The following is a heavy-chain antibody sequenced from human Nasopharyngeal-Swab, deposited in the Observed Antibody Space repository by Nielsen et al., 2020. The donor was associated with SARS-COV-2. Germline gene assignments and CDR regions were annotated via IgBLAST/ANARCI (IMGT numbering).Heavy chain of an antibody. CDR3: APTVTTRYFDY. J-gene: IGHJ4*02. CDR1: GFTFSSYA. Sequence: LSLTCAASGFTFSSYAMSWVRQAPGKGLEWVSAISGSGGSTYYADSVKGRFTISRDNSKNTLYLQMNSLRAEDTAVYYCAPTVTTRYFDYWGQGTLVTVSS. D-gene: IGHD4-17*01. CDR2: ISGSGGST. V-gene: IGHV3-23*01.